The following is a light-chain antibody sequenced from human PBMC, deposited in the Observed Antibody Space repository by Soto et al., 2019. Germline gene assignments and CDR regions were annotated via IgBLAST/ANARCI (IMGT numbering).Light chain of an antibody. Sequence: DIPMTQSPSTLSASVEDRVTITCRASQSISSWLAWYQQKPGKAPKLLIYKAFSLESGVPSRFSGSGSGTEFTLSISSLQPDDFATYYCQQYNSYPLTFGGGTKVEIK. CDR3: QQYNSYPLT. CDR1: QSISSW. V-gene: IGKV1-5*03. J-gene: IGKJ4*01. CDR2: KAF.